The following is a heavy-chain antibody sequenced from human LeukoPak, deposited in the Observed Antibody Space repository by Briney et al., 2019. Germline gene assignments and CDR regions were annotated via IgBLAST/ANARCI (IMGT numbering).Heavy chain of an antibody. D-gene: IGHD6-13*01. CDR2: IIPIFGTA. V-gene: IGHV1-69*13. CDR1: GGTFSSYA. CDR3: ATAFRFRYSSSWYEGA. J-gene: IGHJ4*02. Sequence: WASVKVSCKASGGTFSSYAISWVRQAPGQGLEWMGGIIPIFGTANYAQKFQGRVTITADESTSTAYMELSSLRSEDTAVYYCATAFRFRYSSSWYEGAWGQGTLVTVSS.